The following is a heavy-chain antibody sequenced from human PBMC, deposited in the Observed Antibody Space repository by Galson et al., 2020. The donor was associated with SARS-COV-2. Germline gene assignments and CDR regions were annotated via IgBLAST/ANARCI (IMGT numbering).Heavy chain of an antibody. CDR3: ARLGYYDSSGYTQHYYYYMDV. CDR1: GYTFTSYA. CDR2: INTNTGNP. J-gene: IGHJ6*03. V-gene: IGHV7-4-1*02. D-gene: IGHD3-22*01. Sequence: ASVKVSCKASGYTFTSYAMNWVRQAPGQGLEWMGWINTNTGNPTYAQGFTGRFVFSLDTTVSTAYLQISSLKAEDTAVYYCARLGYYDSSGYTQHYYYYMDVWGKGTTVTVSS.